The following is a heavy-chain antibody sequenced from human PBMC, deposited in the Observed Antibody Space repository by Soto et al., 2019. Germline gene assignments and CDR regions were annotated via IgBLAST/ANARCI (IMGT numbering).Heavy chain of an antibody. Sequence: KPSETLSLTCTVSGDSITSNNYFWAWIRQPPGKGLEWIGSIYYSGTTYYNPSLKSRVTISVDRSKNQFSLKLTSVTAADTAVYYCARVPGPWGQGTLVTVSS. CDR3: ARVPGP. CDR2: IYYSGTT. V-gene: IGHV4-39*07. J-gene: IGHJ5*02. CDR1: GDSITSNNYF.